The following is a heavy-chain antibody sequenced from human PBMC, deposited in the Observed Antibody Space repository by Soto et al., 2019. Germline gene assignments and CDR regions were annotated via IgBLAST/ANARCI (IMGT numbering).Heavy chain of an antibody. CDR3: ARQARYCSGGSCYSPSYYYYYYYMDV. Sequence: QVQLQESGPGLVKPSETLSLTCTVSGGSISSYYWSWIRQPPGKGLEWIGYIYYSGSTNYNPSLKSRVTISVNTSKNQFSLKLSSWTAADTAVYYCARQARYCSGGSCYSPSYYYYYYYMDVWGKGTTVTVSS. D-gene: IGHD2-15*01. J-gene: IGHJ6*03. CDR1: GGSISSYY. V-gene: IGHV4-59*08. CDR2: IYYSGST.